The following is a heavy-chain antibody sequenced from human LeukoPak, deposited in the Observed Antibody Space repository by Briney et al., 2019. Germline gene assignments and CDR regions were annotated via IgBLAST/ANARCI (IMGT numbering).Heavy chain of an antibody. D-gene: IGHD2-8*01. CDR3: AKGSVYYTASFDY. CDR2: ISDSGGST. V-gene: IGHV3-23*01. CDR1: GFTFSGYA. Sequence: GGSLRLSWAASGFTFSGYAMSWVRQAPGKGLEWVSAISDSGGSTYYADSVKGRFTISRDNSKNTLYLQMNSLRAEDTAVYYCAKGSVYYTASFDYWGQGTLVTVSS. J-gene: IGHJ4*02.